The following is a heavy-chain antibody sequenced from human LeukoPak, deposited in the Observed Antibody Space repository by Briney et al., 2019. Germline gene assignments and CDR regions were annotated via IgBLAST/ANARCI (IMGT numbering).Heavy chain of an antibody. D-gene: IGHD2-2*01. Sequence: GRSLRLSCAASGFTFSSYWMGWVRQAPGKGLEWVANIKQDGNEKYYVDSVKGRFTISRDNAKNSLYLQMNSLRAEDTAVYYCARDRCSSTSCFFDYWGQGTLVTVSS. CDR2: IKQDGNEK. J-gene: IGHJ4*02. V-gene: IGHV3-7*01. CDR3: ARDRCSSTSCFFDY. CDR1: GFTFSSYW.